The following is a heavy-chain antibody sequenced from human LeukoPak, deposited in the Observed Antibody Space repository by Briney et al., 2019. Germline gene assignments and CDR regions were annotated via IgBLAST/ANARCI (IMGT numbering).Heavy chain of an antibody. CDR3: ARLARYNDY. V-gene: IGHV4-59*11. J-gene: IGHJ4*02. CDR2: IYNSGST. CDR1: GGSISSHY. D-gene: IGHD1-14*01. Sequence: SETLSLTCTVSGGSISSHYWSWIRQPPGKGLEWIGYIYNSGSTNYNPSLKSRVSISVDTSKNQFSLKLSSVTAADTAVYYCARLARYNDYWGQGTLVTVSS.